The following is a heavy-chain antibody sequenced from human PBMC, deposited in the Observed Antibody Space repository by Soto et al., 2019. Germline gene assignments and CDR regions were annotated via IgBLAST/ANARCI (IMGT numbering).Heavy chain of an antibody. V-gene: IGHV1-3*01. CDR2: ITPVHGNT. J-gene: IGHJ5*02. D-gene: IGHD6-13*01. CDR1: GYTFTKYT. Sequence: QVQLVQSGAEVKKPGASVMLSCKASGYTFTKYTMNWVRQAPGQRLEWMGWITPVHGNTKSSQKFQDRVIITRDTSESTAYMELRSLGYDDTAVYYCARGIARGQVDPWGQGTLVIVSS. CDR3: ARGIARGQVDP.